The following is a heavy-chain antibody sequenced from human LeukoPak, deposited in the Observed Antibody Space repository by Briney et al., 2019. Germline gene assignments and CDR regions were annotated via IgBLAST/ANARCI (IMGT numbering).Heavy chain of an antibody. J-gene: IGHJ4*02. V-gene: IGHV1-46*01. CDR1: GYTFTSYY. D-gene: IGHD3-3*01. Sequence: GASVKVSCKASGYTFTSYYMHWVRQAPGQGLEWMGIINPSGGSTSYAQKFQGRVTMTRDTSTSTVYMELSSLRSEDTAVYYCATERPGTIFGVVPFDYWGQGTLVTVSS. CDR2: INPSGGST. CDR3: ATERPGTIFGVVPFDY.